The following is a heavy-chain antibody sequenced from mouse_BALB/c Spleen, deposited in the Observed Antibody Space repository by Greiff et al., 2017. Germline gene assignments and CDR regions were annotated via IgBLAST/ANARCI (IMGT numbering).Heavy chain of an antibody. CDR2: ISSGGST. CDR3: ARDRDYGTVDY. CDR1: GFTFSSYA. D-gene: IGHD1-1*01. Sequence: EVHLVESGGGLVKPGGSLKLSCAASGFTFSSYAMSWVRQTPEKRLEWVASISSGGSTYYPDSVKGRFTISRDNARNILYLQMSSLRSEDTAMYYCARDRDYGTVDYWGQGTTLTVSS. J-gene: IGHJ2*01. V-gene: IGHV5-6-5*01.